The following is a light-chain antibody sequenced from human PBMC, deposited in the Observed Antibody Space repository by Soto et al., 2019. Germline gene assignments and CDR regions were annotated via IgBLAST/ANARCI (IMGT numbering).Light chain of an antibody. CDR1: QSVSSN. CDR2: GAS. CDR3: QQYNNWRT. Sequence: EIVMTQSPATLSVSPGERATLSCRASQSVSSNLAWYQRNPGQAPRLLIYGASTRAAGIPARFSGSGSGTEFTLTISSLQSEDFAVYYCQQYNNWRTFGQGTKV. J-gene: IGKJ1*01. V-gene: IGKV3-15*01.